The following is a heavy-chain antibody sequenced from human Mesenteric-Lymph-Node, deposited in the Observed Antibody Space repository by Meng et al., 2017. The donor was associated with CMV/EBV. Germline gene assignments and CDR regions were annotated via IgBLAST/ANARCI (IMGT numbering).Heavy chain of an antibody. CDR1: GGSISSSNW. J-gene: IGHJ4*02. Sequence: SETLSLTCAVSGGSISSSNWWSWVRQPPGKGLEWIGEIYHSGSTNYNPSLKSRVTISVDKSKNQFSLKLSSVTAADTAVYYCARLPDYPDYYFDYWGQGTLVTVSS. V-gene: IGHV4-4*02. CDR2: IYHSGST. D-gene: IGHD4-11*01. CDR3: ARLPDYPDYYFDY.